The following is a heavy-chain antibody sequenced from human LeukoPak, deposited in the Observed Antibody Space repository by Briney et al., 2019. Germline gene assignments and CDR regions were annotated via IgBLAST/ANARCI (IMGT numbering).Heavy chain of an antibody. CDR1: GYSFTNYG. J-gene: IGHJ4*02. CDR3: ARQLDYYDKRDY. D-gene: IGHD3-22*01. CDR2: IDPSDSYS. Sequence: RGESLKISCKGSGYSFTNYGISWLRQMPGKGLEWMGRIDPSDSYSNYGPSFQGHVTISADRSISTAYLQWRSLKASDTAMYYCARQLDYYDKRDYWGQGTLVTVAS. V-gene: IGHV5-10-1*01.